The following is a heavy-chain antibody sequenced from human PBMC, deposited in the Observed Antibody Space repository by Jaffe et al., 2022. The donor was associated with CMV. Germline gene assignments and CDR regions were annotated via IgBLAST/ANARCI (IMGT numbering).Heavy chain of an antibody. D-gene: IGHD4-17*01. CDR2: IKTTIEGAPS. Sequence: DVQLVESGGGLVKPGGSLRLSCEGSGFTFRNALMSWVRQSPAKGLEWLGRIKTTIEGAPSDYAAPVQGRFTLSRDDSKNTVYLQMNSLKIDDTGVYYCTTDRWDYSDSHDAIDIWGQGTMVTVSS. J-gene: IGHJ3*02. V-gene: IGHV3-15*05. CDR1: GFTFRNAL. CDR3: TTDRWDYSDSHDAIDI.